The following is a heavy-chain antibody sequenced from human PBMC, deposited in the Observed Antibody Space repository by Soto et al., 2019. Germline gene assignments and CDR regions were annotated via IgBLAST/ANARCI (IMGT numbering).Heavy chain of an antibody. CDR1: VFTFSIYG. V-gene: IGHV3-23*01. CDR3: AKPGGIAVAGWDY. CDR2: ISGSGGST. J-gene: IGHJ4*02. Sequence: RGFLQVTCVSSVFTFSIYGMSWVRQAPGKGLEWVSAISGSGGSTYYADSVKGRFTISRDNSKNTLYLQMNSLRAEDTAVYYCAKPGGIAVAGWDYWGQGTMVTVSS. D-gene: IGHD6-19*01.